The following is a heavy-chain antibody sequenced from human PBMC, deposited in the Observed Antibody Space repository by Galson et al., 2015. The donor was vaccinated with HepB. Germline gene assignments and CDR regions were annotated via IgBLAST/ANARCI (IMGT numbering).Heavy chain of an antibody. Sequence: ETLSLTCAVYGGSFSGYYWSWIRQPPGKGLEWIGEINHSGSTNYNPSLKSRVTISVDTSKNQFSLKLSSVTAADTAVYYCARAGGVYYYDSSGYYLYDYWGQGTLVTVSS. V-gene: IGHV4-34*01. CDR1: GGSFSGYY. D-gene: IGHD3-22*01. J-gene: IGHJ4*02. CDR2: INHSGST. CDR3: ARAGGVYYYDSSGYYLYDY.